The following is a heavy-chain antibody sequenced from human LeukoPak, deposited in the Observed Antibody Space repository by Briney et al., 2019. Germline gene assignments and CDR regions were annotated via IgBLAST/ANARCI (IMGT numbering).Heavy chain of an antibody. D-gene: IGHD3-3*01. CDR2: FDPEDGET. V-gene: IGHV1-24*01. J-gene: IGHJ4*02. Sequence: ASVKVSCKVSGYTLTELSMHWVRQAPGEGLEWMGGFDPEDGETIYAQKFQGRVTMTEDTSTDTAYMELSSLRSEDTAVYYCATRTDFWSGYGYWGQGILVTVSS. CDR1: GYTLTELS. CDR3: ATRTDFWSGYGY.